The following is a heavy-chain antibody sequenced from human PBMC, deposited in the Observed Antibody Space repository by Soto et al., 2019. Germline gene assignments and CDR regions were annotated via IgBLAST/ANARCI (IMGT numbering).Heavy chain of an antibody. CDR3: ATRSPAFDF. CDR1: GYTFTSYG. CDR2: ISTSRGNT. J-gene: IGHJ4*02. D-gene: IGHD6-25*01. V-gene: IGHV1-18*01. Sequence: QVQLVQSGPEVKKSGASVKVSCKTSGYTFTSYGIAWVRQAPGQGLEWMGWISTSRGNTNYAQKFQGRVTMTTDTSTSTAYMELRSLRSDDTAVYYCATRSPAFDFWGQGTLVTVSS.